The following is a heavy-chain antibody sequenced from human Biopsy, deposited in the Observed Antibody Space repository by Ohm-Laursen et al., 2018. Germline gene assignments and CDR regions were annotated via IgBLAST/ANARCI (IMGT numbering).Heavy chain of an antibody. J-gene: IGHJ5*02. CDR1: GDTFGSYE. CDR3: ARERGPHAGSFDR. Sequence: GSSVKVSCKAAGDTFGSYEINWFRQAPGEGLEWMGGIVPMFGMANYAQKFQGRVTMTADESTTTAYMEVIRLTWEDTAVYYCARERGPHAGSFDRWGQGTLVTVSS. CDR2: IVPMFGMA. V-gene: IGHV1-69*01. D-gene: IGHD1-14*01.